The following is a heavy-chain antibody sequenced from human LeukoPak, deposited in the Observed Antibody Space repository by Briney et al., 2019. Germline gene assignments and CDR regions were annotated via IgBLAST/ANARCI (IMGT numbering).Heavy chain of an antibody. D-gene: IGHD1-1*01. J-gene: IGHJ5*02. CDR3: TRDPPNDQSYDL. Sequence: SQTLSLTCAISGDSVSNTGAAWNWIRHSPSRGFEWLGRTYYRSKWFYDYAVSVKSRIIISPDTSKNQFSLQLNSMTPEDTAMYYCTRDPPNDQSYDLWGQGTLVSVSS. CDR2: TYYRSKWFY. V-gene: IGHV6-1*01. CDR1: GDSVSNTGAA.